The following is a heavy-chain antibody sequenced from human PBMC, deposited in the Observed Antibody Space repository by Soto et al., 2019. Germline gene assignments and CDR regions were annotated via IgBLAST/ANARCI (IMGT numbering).Heavy chain of an antibody. CDR2: IYYSGST. CDR3: ARFWDRDWLDP. J-gene: IGHJ5*02. D-gene: IGHD3-16*01. V-gene: IGHV4-59*08. Sequence: PSETLSLTCTVSGGSISSYYWSWIRQPPGKGLEWIGYIYYSGSTNYNPSLKSRVTISEDTSKNQFSLKLSSVTAADTAVYYCARFWDRDWLDPWGQGTLVTVSS. CDR1: GGSISSYY.